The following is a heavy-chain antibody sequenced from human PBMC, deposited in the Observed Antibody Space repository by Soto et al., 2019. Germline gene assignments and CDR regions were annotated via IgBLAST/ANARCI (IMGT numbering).Heavy chain of an antibody. CDR2: IYYSGST. CDR3: ARVACSSTSCHSEYFDY. Sequence: SETLSLTCTVSGGSISIYYWSWIRHPPGKGLEWIGYIYYSGSTNYNPSLKSRVTISVDTSKNQFSLKLSSVTAADTAVYYWARVACSSTSCHSEYFDYWGQGTLVTVSS. CDR1: GGSISIYY. J-gene: IGHJ4*02. V-gene: IGHV4-59*01. D-gene: IGHD2-2*02.